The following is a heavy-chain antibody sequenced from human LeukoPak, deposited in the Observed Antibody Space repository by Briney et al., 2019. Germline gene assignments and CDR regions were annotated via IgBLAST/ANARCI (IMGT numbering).Heavy chain of an antibody. J-gene: IGHJ4*02. CDR1: GFTFSSYG. D-gene: IGHD3-10*01. CDR2: ISYDGSNK. CDR3: GGGLRGVKVGIDY. Sequence: PGGSLRLSCAASGFTFSSYGMHWVRQAPGKGLEWVAVISYDGSNKYYADSVKGRFTISRDNSKNTLYLQMNSLRAEDTAVYYCGGGLRGVKVGIDYWGQGTLVTVSS. V-gene: IGHV3-30*03.